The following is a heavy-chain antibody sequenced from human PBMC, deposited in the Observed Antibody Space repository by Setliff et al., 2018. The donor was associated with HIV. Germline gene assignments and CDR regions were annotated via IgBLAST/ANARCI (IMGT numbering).Heavy chain of an antibody. J-gene: IGHJ6*03. CDR1: GGTFSSYA. V-gene: IGHV1-69*13. CDR3: ARVRVRGDTDYYYYMDV. CDR2: IIPTFGTT. D-gene: IGHD3-10*01. Sequence: VASVKVSCKASGGTFSSYAISWVRQAPGQGLEWVGGIIPTFGTTNYAQKFQGRVTITADDSTSTAYMELSSLRSEDTAVYYCARVRVRGDTDYYYYMDVWGKGTTVTVSS.